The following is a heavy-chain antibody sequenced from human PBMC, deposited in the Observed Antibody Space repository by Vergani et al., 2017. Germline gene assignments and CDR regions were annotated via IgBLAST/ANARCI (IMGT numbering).Heavy chain of an antibody. D-gene: IGHD2-21*02. CDR3: AREVGTEGFDY. CDR1: GGSISSGGYS. Sequence: QLQLQESGSGLVKPSQTLSLTCAVSGGSISSGGYSWSWIRQPPGKGLEWIGYIYYSGSTNYNSSLKSRVSMSVDTSKNQFSLRLSSVTAADTAVYYCAREVGTEGFDYWGQGTLVTVSS. J-gene: IGHJ4*02. CDR2: IYYSGST. V-gene: IGHV4-30-2*05.